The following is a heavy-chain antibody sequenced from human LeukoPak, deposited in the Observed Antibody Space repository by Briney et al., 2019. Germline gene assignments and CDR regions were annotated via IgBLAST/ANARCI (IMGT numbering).Heavy chain of an antibody. Sequence: SVKVSCXASGGTFSSYAISWVRQAPGQGVEWMGRIIPIFGTANYAQKFQGRVTITTDESTSTAYMELSSLRSEDTAVYYCARGGISYYYDSSGYPFDYWGQGTLVTVSS. D-gene: IGHD3-22*01. V-gene: IGHV1-69*05. CDR3: ARGGISYYYDSSGYPFDY. CDR1: GGTFSSYA. CDR2: IIPIFGTA. J-gene: IGHJ4*02.